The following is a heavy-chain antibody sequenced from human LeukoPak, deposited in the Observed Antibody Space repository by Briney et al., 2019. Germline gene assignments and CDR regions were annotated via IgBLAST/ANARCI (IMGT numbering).Heavy chain of an antibody. CDR1: GGSISSGSYY. CDR3: ARDFDGSGSYPPADWFDP. J-gene: IGHJ5*02. Sequence: SETLSLTCTVSGGSISSGSYYWSWIRQPAGKGLEWIGRIYTSGSTNYNPSLKSRVTISVDTSKNQFSLKLSSVTAADTAVYYCARDFDGSGSYPPADWFDPWGQGTLVTVSS. V-gene: IGHV4-61*02. CDR2: IYTSGST. D-gene: IGHD3-10*01.